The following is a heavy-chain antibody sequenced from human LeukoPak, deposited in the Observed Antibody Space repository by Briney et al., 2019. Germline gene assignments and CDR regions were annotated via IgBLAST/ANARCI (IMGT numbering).Heavy chain of an antibody. V-gene: IGHV4-34*01. J-gene: IGHJ4*02. Sequence: PSETLSLTCAVYGGSFSGYYWSWIRQPPGKGLEWIGEISHSGSTNYNPSLKSRVTISVDTSKNQFSLKLSSVTAADTAVYYCARGQGTVTTHWGQGTLVTVSS. CDR1: GGSFSGYY. CDR2: ISHSGST. CDR3: ARGQGTVTTH. D-gene: IGHD4-17*01.